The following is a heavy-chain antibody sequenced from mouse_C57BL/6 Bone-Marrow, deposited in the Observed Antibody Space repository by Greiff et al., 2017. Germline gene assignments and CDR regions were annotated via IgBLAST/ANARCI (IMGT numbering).Heavy chain of an antibody. CDR2: INPGSGGT. Sequence: QVQLQQSGAELVRPGTSVKVSCKASGYAFTNYLIEWVKQRPGQGLEWIGVINPGSGGTNYNEKVKGKATLTADKSSSTAYMQLSSLTSEDSAVYFCARSIYYGPYWYFDVWGTGTTVTVSS. CDR1: GYAFTNYL. V-gene: IGHV1-54*01. CDR3: ARSIYYGPYWYFDV. J-gene: IGHJ1*03. D-gene: IGHD2-1*01.